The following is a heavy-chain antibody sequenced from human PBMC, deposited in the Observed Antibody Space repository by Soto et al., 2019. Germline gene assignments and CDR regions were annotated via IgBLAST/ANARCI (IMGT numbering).Heavy chain of an antibody. CDR2: ISAYNGNT. CDR1: GYTFTSYG. D-gene: IGHD6-19*01. CDR3: ARERAVAGTRGDFDY. V-gene: IGHV1-18*01. J-gene: IGHJ4*02. Sequence: ASVKVSCKASGYTFTSYGISWARQAPGQGLEGMGWISAYNGNTNYAQKLQGRVNRTTDTSTSTTNMELRSLRSDDTAVYYCARERAVAGTRGDFDYWGQGTLVTVSS.